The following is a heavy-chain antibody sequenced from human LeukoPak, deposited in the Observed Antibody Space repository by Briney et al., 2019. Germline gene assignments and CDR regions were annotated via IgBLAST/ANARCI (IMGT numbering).Heavy chain of an antibody. CDR2: ILADGATT. J-gene: IGHJ4*02. V-gene: IGHV3-43*02. D-gene: IGHD1-26*01. CDR3: TRDNTGSYEY. CDR1: GFTLSIYW. Sequence: QPGGSLRLPCAPSGFTLSIYWMHGVRPAPGEGVECGSLILADGATTRYTDSVKGRFTISRDNSKNSLYLQMNSLRTEDTALYYCTRDNTGSYEYWGQGTLVTVSP.